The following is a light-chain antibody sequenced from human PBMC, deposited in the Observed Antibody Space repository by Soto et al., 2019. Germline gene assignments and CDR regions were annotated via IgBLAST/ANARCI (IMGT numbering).Light chain of an antibody. Sequence: QSALTQPPSVSGAPGQRDTISCTGSTSNIGADYDVHWYQQLPGTAPKLLIYGSSDRPTGVPDRFSGSKSGTSASLAITGLQAEDEADYYCQSYDSSLINDVFGTGTKVTVL. V-gene: IGLV1-40*01. CDR2: GSS. CDR1: TSNIGADYD. CDR3: QSYDSSLINDV. J-gene: IGLJ1*01.